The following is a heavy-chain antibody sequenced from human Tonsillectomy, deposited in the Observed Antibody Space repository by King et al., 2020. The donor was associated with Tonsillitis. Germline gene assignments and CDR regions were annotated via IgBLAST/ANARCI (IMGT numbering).Heavy chain of an antibody. J-gene: IGHJ4*02. V-gene: IGHV3-7*03. CDR2: IKEDGSEI. Sequence: VQLVESGGGLVQPGGSLRLSCAASDFTSSTHWMTWVRPAPGKGLEWVANIKEDGSEIYYVDSVKGRFTISRDAAKKSLYLLMNSLRAEDTAVYYCVRGRGWLFNDWGQGTLVTVSS. CDR1: DFTSSTHW. CDR3: VRGRGWLFND. D-gene: IGHD6-19*01.